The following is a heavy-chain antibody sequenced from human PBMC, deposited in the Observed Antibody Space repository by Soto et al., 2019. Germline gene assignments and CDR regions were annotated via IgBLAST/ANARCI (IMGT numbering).Heavy chain of an antibody. CDR1: GFTFSSYA. D-gene: IGHD3-22*01. CDR2: ISSNGGST. Sequence: GGSLRLSCAASGFTFSSYAMSWVRQAPGKGLEYVSAISSNGGSTYYADSVKGRFTISRDNSKNTLYLQMSSLRAEDTAVYYCVKDPGYYDSSGYPSYYYYGMDVWGQGTTVTVSS. CDR3: VKDPGYYDSSGYPSYYYYGMDV. J-gene: IGHJ6*02. V-gene: IGHV3-64D*08.